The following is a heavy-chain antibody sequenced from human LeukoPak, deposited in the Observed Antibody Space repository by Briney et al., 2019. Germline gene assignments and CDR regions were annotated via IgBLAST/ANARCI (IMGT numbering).Heavy chain of an antibody. J-gene: IGHJ3*02. CDR2: ISAYNGNT. CDR1: GYTFTSYG. V-gene: IGHV1-18*01. CDR3: ARLSFMITFGGVIVIPAFDI. D-gene: IGHD3-16*02. Sequence: ASVKVSCKASGYTFTSYGISWVRQAPGQGLEWMGWISAYNGNTNYAQKLQGRVTMTTDTSTSTAYMELRSLRSDDTAVYYCARLSFMITFGGVIVIPAFDIWGKGTMVTVSS.